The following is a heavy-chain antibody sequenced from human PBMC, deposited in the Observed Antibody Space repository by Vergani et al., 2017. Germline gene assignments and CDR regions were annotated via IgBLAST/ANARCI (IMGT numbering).Heavy chain of an antibody. CDR3: ATRGGSSWFIDY. J-gene: IGHJ4*02. V-gene: IGHV5-51*01. D-gene: IGHD1-26*01. CDR2: IYPGDSET. Sequence: EVQLVQSGAEVKKPGESLKISCKGSGYSFTEYWIAWVRQMPGKGLEWMGTIYPGDSETRYSPSFQGQVTISADKSISTAYLPWSGLKASDRTRCYCATRGGSSWFIDYWGPGTLVTVSS. CDR1: GYSFTEYW.